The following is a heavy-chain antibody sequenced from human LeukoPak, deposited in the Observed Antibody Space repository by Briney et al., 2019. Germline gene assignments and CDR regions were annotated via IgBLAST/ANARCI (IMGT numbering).Heavy chain of an antibody. CDR1: GFTVSSNY. J-gene: IGHJ6*02. Sequence: GRYMRLSSAASGFTVSSNYMSWARQAPGKGLEWESEIYSGGSTYYADSVKGRFTISTDNSKNTLYLKMYSMRAEDTAVYYCASQGGDYSNPSGLYYYYGMDVWGQGTTVTVSS. D-gene: IGHD4-11*01. CDR3: ASQGGDYSNPSGLYYYYGMDV. CDR2: IYSGGST. V-gene: IGHV3-66*02.